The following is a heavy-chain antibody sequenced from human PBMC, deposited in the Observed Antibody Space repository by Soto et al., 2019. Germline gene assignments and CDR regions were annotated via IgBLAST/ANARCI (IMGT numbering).Heavy chain of an antibody. D-gene: IGHD3-3*01. Sequence: EVRLVESGGGLVQPGRSLRLSCVASGFTFNDYAMHWVRQVPGKGLEWVSSISWNSGSRGYVDSVKGRFTISTDNAENSLYLQMHSLRPEDTALYYCAKEWGWSGEGRSALDIWGQGTMVTVSS. CDR3: AKEWGWSGEGRSALDI. J-gene: IGHJ3*02. CDR2: ISWNSGSR. CDR1: GFTFNDYA. V-gene: IGHV3-9*01.